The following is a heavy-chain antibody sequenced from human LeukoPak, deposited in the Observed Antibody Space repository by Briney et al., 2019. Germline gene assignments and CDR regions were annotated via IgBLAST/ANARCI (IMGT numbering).Heavy chain of an antibody. CDR3: ARASLLYYDSSGFENAFDI. CDR2: ISFDGTNT. Sequence: SCKASGFTFTDHYMHWVRQAPDKGLEWVAAISFDGTNTYYADSVKGRFTISRDTSKNTVFMHVNSLRAEDTAVYYCARASLLYYDSSGFENAFDIWGQGTMVTVSS. J-gene: IGHJ3*02. V-gene: IGHV3-30*03. D-gene: IGHD3-22*01. CDR1: GFTFTDHY.